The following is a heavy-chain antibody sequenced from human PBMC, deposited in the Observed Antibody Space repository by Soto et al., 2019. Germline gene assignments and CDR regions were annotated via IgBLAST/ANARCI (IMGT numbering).Heavy chain of an antibody. Sequence: ASVKVSCKVSGYTVTGYYMHWVRQAPGQGLEWMGWINPNSGGTNYAQKFQGRVTMTRDTSISTAYMELSRLRSDDTAVYYCARGRYYCSGGSCYSMVLSPKSWLDPWGKGTLVTDSS. J-gene: IGHJ5*02. V-gene: IGHV1-2*02. CDR1: GYTVTGYY. CDR3: ARGRYYCSGGSCYSMVLSPKSWLDP. CDR2: INPNSGGT. D-gene: IGHD2-15*01.